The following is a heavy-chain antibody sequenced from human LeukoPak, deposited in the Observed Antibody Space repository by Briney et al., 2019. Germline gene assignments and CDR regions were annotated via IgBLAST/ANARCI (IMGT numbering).Heavy chain of an antibody. CDR2: IYYSGST. CDR3: AGSLLWFGQTDLNWFDP. J-gene: IGHJ5*02. CDR1: GGSISSYY. Sequence: SETLSLTCTVSGGSISSYYWSWIRQPPGKGLEWIGYIYYSGSTNYNPSLKSRVTISVDTSKNQFSLKLSSVTAADTAVYYCAGSLLWFGQTDLNWFDPWGQGTLVTVSS. V-gene: IGHV4-59*01. D-gene: IGHD3-10*01.